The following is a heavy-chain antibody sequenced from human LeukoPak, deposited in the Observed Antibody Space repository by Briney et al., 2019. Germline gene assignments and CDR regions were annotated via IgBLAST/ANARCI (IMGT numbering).Heavy chain of an antibody. D-gene: IGHD3-10*01. Sequence: SVKVSCKASGGTFSSYTISWVRQAPGQGLEWMGRIIPILGIANYAQKFQGRVTITADKSTSTVYMELSSLRSEDTAVYYCARDRPYGSGSYYNLNAFDIWGQGTMVTVSS. J-gene: IGHJ3*02. CDR1: GGTFSSYT. V-gene: IGHV1-69*04. CDR2: IIPILGIA. CDR3: ARDRPYGSGSYYNLNAFDI.